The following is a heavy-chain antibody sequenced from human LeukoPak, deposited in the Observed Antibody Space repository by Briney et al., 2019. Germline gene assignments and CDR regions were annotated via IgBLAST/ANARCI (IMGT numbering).Heavy chain of an antibody. CDR3: ASYNGYSGGLDAFDI. D-gene: IGHD6-19*01. Sequence: GASVKVSCKASGYTFTYRYLHWVRQAPGQALEWMGWITPFNGNTNYAQKFQDRVTITRDRSMSTAYMELSSLRSGDTAMYYCASYNGYSGGLDAFDIWGQGTMVTVSS. V-gene: IGHV1-45*02. CDR2: ITPFNGNT. J-gene: IGHJ3*02. CDR1: GYTFTYRY.